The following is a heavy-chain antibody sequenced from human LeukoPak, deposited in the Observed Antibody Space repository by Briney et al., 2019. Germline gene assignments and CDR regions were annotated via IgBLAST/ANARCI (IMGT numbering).Heavy chain of an antibody. J-gene: IGHJ6*03. CDR1: GYSISSGYY. Sequence: SETLSLTCAVSGYSISSGYYWGWIRQPPGKGLVWIGSIYHSGSTYYNPSLKSRVTISVDTSKNQFSLKLSSVTAADTAVYYCARRAPSPYYMDVWGKGTTVTVSS. D-gene: IGHD6-6*01. CDR3: ARRAPSPYYMDV. CDR2: IYHSGST. V-gene: IGHV4-38-2*01.